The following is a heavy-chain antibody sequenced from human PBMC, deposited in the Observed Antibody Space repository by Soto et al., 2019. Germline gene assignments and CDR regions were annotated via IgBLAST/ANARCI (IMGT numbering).Heavy chain of an antibody. J-gene: IGHJ4*02. V-gene: IGHV4-34*01. Sequence: SETLSLTCAVYGGSFSGYYWSWIRQPPGKGLEWIGEINHSGSTNYNPSLKSRVTISVDTSKNQFSLKLSSVTAADTAVYYCARDNSSGYYYDYWGQGTLVTVS. D-gene: IGHD3-22*01. CDR3: ARDNSSGYYYDY. CDR1: GGSFSGYY. CDR2: INHSGST.